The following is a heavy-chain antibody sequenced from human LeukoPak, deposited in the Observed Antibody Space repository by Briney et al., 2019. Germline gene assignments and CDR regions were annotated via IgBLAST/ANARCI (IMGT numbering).Heavy chain of an antibody. Sequence: GESLQISCKGSGSSFTSYWIGWVRQMPGKGLEWMGIIYPGDSDTRYSPSFQGQVTISADKSISTAYLQWSSLKASDTAMYYCARILGSSIAARPDIPFDYWGQGTLVTVSS. J-gene: IGHJ4*02. CDR2: IYPGDSDT. D-gene: IGHD6-6*01. CDR3: ARILGSSIAARPDIPFDY. V-gene: IGHV5-51*01. CDR1: GSSFTSYW.